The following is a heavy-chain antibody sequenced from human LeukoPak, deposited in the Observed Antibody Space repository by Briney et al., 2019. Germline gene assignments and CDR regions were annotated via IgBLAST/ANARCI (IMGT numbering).Heavy chain of an antibody. V-gene: IGHV3-23*01. CDR3: AKSSYDDGSGYYREYYFDQ. D-gene: IGHD3-22*01. Sequence: GGSLRLSCAASGFTFSTYGMTWVRQAPGKGLEWVSSISGSGGSTYYADSVKGRVTVSRDNSKSTLFLQMNSLRAEDTAVYYCAKSSYDDGSGYYREYYFDQWGQGTLVTVSS. CDR1: GFTFSTYG. J-gene: IGHJ4*02. CDR2: ISGSGGST.